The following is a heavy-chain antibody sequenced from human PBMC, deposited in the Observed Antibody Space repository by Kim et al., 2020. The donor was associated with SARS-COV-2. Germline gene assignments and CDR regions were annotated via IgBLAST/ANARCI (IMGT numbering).Heavy chain of an antibody. D-gene: IGHD6-19*01. Sequence: GGSLRLSCAASGFTFSSHWMHWVRQAPGKGLVWVSRINSDGTTTNYGDSVKGRFTISRDNAKNTLYLQMNSLRADDTAVYYCARRQFTSGWYYLDYWGQGTLVTVSS. J-gene: IGHJ4*02. V-gene: IGHV3-74*01. CDR2: INSDGTTT. CDR3: ARRQFTSGWYYLDY. CDR1: GFTFSSHW.